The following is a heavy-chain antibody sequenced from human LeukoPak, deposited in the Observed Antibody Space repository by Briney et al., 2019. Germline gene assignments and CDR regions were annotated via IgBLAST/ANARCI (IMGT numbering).Heavy chain of an antibody. V-gene: IGHV4-4*02. Sequence: ISAVAGGSISSSNWWSWVRQPPGKGLEWIGRIYTSGTTHYNPSLKSRVTMSVDTSKNQFSLKLSSVTAADTAVYYCARLYLPATRFDYWGQGTLVTVSS. CDR1: GGSISSSNW. J-gene: IGHJ4*02. CDR3: ARLYLPATRFDY. D-gene: IGHD5-24*01. CDR2: IYTSGTT.